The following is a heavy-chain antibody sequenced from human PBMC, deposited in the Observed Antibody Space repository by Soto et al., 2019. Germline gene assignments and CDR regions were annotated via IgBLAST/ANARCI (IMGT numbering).Heavy chain of an antibody. CDR3: ASGHTANTVMVTGQFDY. V-gene: IGHV3-30-3*01. D-gene: IGHD5-18*01. Sequence: QVQLVESGGGVVQPGTSLRLSCEASGFTFYNYALHWVRRAPGKGLEWVAVISYDGSIKYYADSVKGRFTIPRDNSKNTLYLQMNSQRAEDMAEYYRASGHTANTVMVTGQFDYWGQGSLVTVAS. J-gene: IGHJ4*02. CDR1: GFTFYNYA. CDR2: ISYDGSIK.